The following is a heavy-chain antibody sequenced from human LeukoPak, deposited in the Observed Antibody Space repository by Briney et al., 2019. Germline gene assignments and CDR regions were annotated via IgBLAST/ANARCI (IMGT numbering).Heavy chain of an antibody. CDR1: GFTFSSHW. Sequence: GGSLRLSCAASGFTFSSHWMHWVRQAPGKGLVWVSRIKPDGSTYYADSVKGRFTVSRDNAKNTLYLQMNSLRAEDTALYYCAKDDCSGGSCYQGVFDYWGQGTLVTVSS. V-gene: IGHV3-74*01. CDR3: AKDDCSGGSCYQGVFDY. D-gene: IGHD2-15*01. CDR2: IKPDGST. J-gene: IGHJ4*02.